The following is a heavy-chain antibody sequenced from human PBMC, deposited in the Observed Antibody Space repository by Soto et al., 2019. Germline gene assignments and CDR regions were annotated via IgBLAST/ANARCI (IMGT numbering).Heavy chain of an antibody. CDR2: IIPIFGTA. CDR3: ARDKVGYGDYVYDY. CDR1: GGTFSSYA. D-gene: IGHD4-17*01. Sequence: ASVKVSCKASGGTFSSYAISWVRQAPGQGLEWMGGIIPIFGTANYAQKFQGRVTITADESTSTACMELSSLRSEDTAVYYCARDKVGYGDYVYDYWGQGTLVTVSS. J-gene: IGHJ4*02. V-gene: IGHV1-69*13.